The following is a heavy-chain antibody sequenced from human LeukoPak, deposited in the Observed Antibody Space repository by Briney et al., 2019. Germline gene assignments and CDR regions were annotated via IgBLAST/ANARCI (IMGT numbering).Heavy chain of an antibody. CDR2: IKPDGSEK. Sequence: PGGSLRLSCAVSGFTFSSHWMSWVRQAPGKGLEWVGNIKPDGSEKYYVDSLKGRFIISRDSAKNSLYLQMNSLRAEDVAVYYCAKYFYDGSGTHYFDYWGQGTPVTVSS. CDR3: AKYFYDGSGTHYFDY. CDR1: GFTFSSHW. V-gene: IGHV3-7*01. D-gene: IGHD3-22*01. J-gene: IGHJ4*02.